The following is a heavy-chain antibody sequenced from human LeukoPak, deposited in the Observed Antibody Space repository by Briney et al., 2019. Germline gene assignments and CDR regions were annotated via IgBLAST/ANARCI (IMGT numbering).Heavy chain of an antibody. V-gene: IGHV3-7*01. CDR3: ARDITQITMVRGVLDY. CDR1: GFTFSSYW. CDR2: IKQDGSEK. Sequence: GGSLRLSCAASGFTFSSYWMSWVRQAPGKGLEWVANIKQDGSEKYYVASVKGRFTISRDNAKNSLYLQMNSLRAEDTAVYYCARDITQITMVRGVLDYWGQRTLVTLSS. J-gene: IGHJ4*02. D-gene: IGHD3-10*01.